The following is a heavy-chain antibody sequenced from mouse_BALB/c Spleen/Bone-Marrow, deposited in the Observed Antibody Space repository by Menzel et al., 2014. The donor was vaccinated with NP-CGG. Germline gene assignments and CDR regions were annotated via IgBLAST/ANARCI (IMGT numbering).Heavy chain of an antibody. Sequence: VKVVESGPELVKPGASVRISCKASNYTFXTCYIYWVKQRPGQGLEWIGWIYPGNVNTKYNEKFKAKATLTADKSSSTAYMQLSSLTSEDSAVYFCARSRYGSYYGYWGQGTPLTVSS. V-gene: IGHV1S56*01. J-gene: IGHJ2*01. D-gene: IGHD1-1*01. CDR1: NYTFXTCY. CDR3: ARSRYGSYYGY. CDR2: IYPGNVNT.